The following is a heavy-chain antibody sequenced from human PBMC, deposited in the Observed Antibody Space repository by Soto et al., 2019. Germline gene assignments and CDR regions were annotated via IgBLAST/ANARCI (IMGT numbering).Heavy chain of an antibody. D-gene: IGHD6-19*01. CDR1: GGSISNFY. V-gene: IGHV4-59*01. CDR2: IYYTGTT. J-gene: IGHJ4*02. Sequence: SETLSLTCTVSGGSISNFYWTWIRQPPGKGLEWIGYIYYTGTTNYSPSLKSRITMSVDTSQDHFSLTLRSVTAADTAVYFCARGGWTHDYWGPGTLVTVSS. CDR3: ARGGWTHDY.